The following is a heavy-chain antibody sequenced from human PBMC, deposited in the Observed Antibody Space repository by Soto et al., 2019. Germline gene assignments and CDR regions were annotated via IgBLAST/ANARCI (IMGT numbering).Heavy chain of an antibody. CDR3: ARATTVTTFVSEDYYYGMDV. CDR1: GGTFSSYA. Sequence: SVKVSCKASGGTFSSYAISWVRQAPGQGLEWMGGIIPIFGTANYAQKFQGRVTITADKSTSTAYMELSSLRSEDTAVYYCARATTVTTFVSEDYYYGMDVWGQGTTVTVSS. V-gene: IGHV1-69*06. D-gene: IGHD4-4*01. CDR2: IIPIFGTA. J-gene: IGHJ6*02.